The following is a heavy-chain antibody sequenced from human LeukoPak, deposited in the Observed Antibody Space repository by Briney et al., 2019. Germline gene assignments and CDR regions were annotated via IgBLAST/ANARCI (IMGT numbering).Heavy chain of an antibody. Sequence: ASVKVSCKASGYTFTSYDINWVRQATGQGLEWMGWMNPNSGNTGYAQKFQGRVTMTRNTSISTAYMELSSLRSEDTAVYYCARDSITMVRGVPDYWGQGTLATVSS. CDR1: GYTFTSYD. D-gene: IGHD3-10*01. CDR2: MNPNSGNT. CDR3: ARDSITMVRGVPDY. J-gene: IGHJ4*02. V-gene: IGHV1-8*01.